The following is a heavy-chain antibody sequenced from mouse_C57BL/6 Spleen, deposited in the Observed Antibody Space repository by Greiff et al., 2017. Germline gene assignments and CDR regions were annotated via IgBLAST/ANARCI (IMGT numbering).Heavy chain of an antibody. CDR3: ARSKLGLYFDY. CDR2: IYPGGGGT. D-gene: IGHD4-1*01. J-gene: IGHJ2*01. Sequence: QVQLKESGPELVKPGASVKISCKASGYAFRSSWMNWVKQRPGKGLEWIGRIYPGGGGTNYNGKFKGKATLTADKSSSTAYMQLISLTSEDSAVYFCARSKLGLYFDYWGQGTTLTVSS. CDR1: GYAFRSSW. V-gene: IGHV1-82*01.